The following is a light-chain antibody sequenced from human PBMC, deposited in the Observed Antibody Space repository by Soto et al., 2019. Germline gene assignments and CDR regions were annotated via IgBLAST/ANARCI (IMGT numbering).Light chain of an antibody. V-gene: IGLV1-36*01. CDR2: YDD. Sequence: QSVLTQPPSVSEAPRQRVTISCFGSSSNIENNAVNWYQQLPGKAPKLLIYYDDLLPSGVSDRFSGSKSGTSASLAISGLQSEDEADYYCSAWDDSLHGVVFGGGTKLTVL. CDR1: SSNIENNA. CDR3: SAWDDSLHGVV. J-gene: IGLJ3*02.